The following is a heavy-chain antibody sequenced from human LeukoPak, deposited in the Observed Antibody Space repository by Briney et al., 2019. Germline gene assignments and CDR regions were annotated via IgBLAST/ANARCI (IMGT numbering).Heavy chain of an antibody. CDR2: IYSGGST. Sequence: GGSLRLSCAASGFTVSSNYMSWVRQAPGKGLEWVSVIYSGGSTYYADSVKGRFTISRDNSKNTLYLQMNSLRAEDTALYYCAKDRDIVVVPAAKTGVFDYWGQGTLVTVSS. V-gene: IGHV3-53*05. J-gene: IGHJ4*02. CDR3: AKDRDIVVVPAAKTGVFDY. D-gene: IGHD2-2*01. CDR1: GFTVSSNY.